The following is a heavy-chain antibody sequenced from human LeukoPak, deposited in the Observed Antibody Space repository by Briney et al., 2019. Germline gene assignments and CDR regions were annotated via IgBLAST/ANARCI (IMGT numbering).Heavy chain of an antibody. J-gene: IGHJ4*02. Sequence: PSETLSLTCAVYGGSFSGYYWSWIRQPPGKGLEWIGEINHSGSTNYNPSLKSRVTISVDTSKNQFSLKLSFVTAADTAVYYCARGRSWYLLRGQGTLVTVSS. CDR1: GGSFSGYY. V-gene: IGHV4-34*01. CDR2: INHSGST. CDR3: ARGRSWYLL. D-gene: IGHD6-13*01.